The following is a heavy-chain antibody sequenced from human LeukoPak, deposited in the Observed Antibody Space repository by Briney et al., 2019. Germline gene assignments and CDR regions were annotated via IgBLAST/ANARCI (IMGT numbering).Heavy chain of an antibody. J-gene: IGHJ4*02. CDR3: AKNVGPTRYNWGAHGY. Sequence: SETLSLTCTVSGYSISSGYYWGWIRQPPGKGLEWIGSIYHSGSTYYNPSLKSRVTISVDTSKNQFSLKLSSVTAADTAVYYCAKNVGPTRYNWGAHGYWGQGTLVTVSS. D-gene: IGHD1-26*01. V-gene: IGHV4-38-2*02. CDR2: IYHSGST. CDR1: GYSISSGYY.